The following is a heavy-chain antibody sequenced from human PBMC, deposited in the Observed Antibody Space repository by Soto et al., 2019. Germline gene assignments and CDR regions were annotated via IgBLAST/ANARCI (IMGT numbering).Heavy chain of an antibody. D-gene: IGHD3-10*01. CDR1: GFTFSSYA. CDR3: AKNGLWFGEFTDAFDI. J-gene: IGHJ3*02. CDR2: ISGSGGST. V-gene: IGHV3-23*01. Sequence: PGGSLRLSCAASGFTFSSYAMSWVRQAPGKGLEWVSAISGSGGSTYYADSVKGRFTISRDNSKNTLYLQMNSLRAEDTAVYYCAKNGLWFGEFTDAFDIWGQGTMVTVSS.